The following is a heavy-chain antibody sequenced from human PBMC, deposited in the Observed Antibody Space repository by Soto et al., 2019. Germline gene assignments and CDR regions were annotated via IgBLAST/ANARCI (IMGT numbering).Heavy chain of an antibody. CDR2: IYPGDSET. CDR1: VYSFTSYW. V-gene: IGHV5-51*01. D-gene: IGHD6-19*01. Sequence: PGESLKISCKGSVYSFTSYWIGWVRQMPGKGLEWMGIIYPGDSETRYSPPFQGQVTISVDKSISTAYLQWSSLKASDTAMYYCARQSMVVAGPPGCWGQGTLVTVSS. CDR3: ARQSMVVAGPPGC. J-gene: IGHJ4*02.